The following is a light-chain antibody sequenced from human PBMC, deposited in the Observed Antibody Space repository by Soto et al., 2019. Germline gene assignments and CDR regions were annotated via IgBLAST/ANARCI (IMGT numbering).Light chain of an antibody. Sequence: QSALTQPASVSGSPGQSITISCTGTSSDVGGYNYVSWYRQHPGKAPKLMIYEVRNRPSGVSNRFSGSKSGNTASLTISGLHAEDEADYYCSSYTRSSTLIFGIGTKVTVL. J-gene: IGLJ1*01. CDR1: SSDVGGYNY. CDR2: EVR. CDR3: SSYTRSSTLI. V-gene: IGLV2-14*01.